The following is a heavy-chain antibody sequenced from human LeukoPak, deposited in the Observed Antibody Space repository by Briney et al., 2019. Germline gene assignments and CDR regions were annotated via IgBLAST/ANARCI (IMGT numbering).Heavy chain of an antibody. D-gene: IGHD6-19*01. J-gene: IGHJ4*02. V-gene: IGHV3-30*02. CDR1: GFTFSSYG. Sequence: GGFLRLSCAASGFTFSSYGMHWVRQAPGKGLEWVAFIRYDGSNKYYADSVKGRFTISRDNSKNTLYLQMNSLRAEDTAVYYCARILSSAWGELGYWGQGTLVTVSS. CDR2: IRYDGSNK. CDR3: ARILSSAWGELGY.